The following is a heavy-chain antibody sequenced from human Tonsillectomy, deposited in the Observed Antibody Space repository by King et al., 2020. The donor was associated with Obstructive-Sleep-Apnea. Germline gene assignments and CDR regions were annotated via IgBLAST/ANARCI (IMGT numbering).Heavy chain of an antibody. Sequence: HVQLQQWGAGLLKPSETLSLTCAVYGGSFSGYYWTWIRQPPGKGLEWLGQINHTGSSDYNPSLKSRVTISVDTSKNQFSLKLSSVTAADTAVYNCARDPHGPYDYWGQGILVTVSS. CDR3: ARDPHGPYDY. CDR1: GGSFSGYY. J-gene: IGHJ4*02. CDR2: INHTGSS. V-gene: IGHV4-34*01.